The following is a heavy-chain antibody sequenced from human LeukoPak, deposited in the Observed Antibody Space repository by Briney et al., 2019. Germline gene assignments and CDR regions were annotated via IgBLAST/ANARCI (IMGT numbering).Heavy chain of an antibody. CDR3: ARGPRGGYNWFDP. V-gene: IGHV3-21*01. J-gene: IGHJ5*02. D-gene: IGHD3-10*01. CDR2: ISSSSYI. CDR1: GFTFSSCS. Sequence: GGSLRLSCAASGFTFSSCSMNWVRQAPGKGLEWVSSISSSSYIYYADSVKGRFTISRDNAKNSLYLQMNSLRAEDTAVYYCARGPRGGYNWFDPWGQGTLVTVSS.